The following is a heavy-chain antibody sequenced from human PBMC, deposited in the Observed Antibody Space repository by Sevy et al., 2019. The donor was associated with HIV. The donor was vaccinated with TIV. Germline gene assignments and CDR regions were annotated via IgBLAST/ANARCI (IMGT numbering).Heavy chain of an antibody. Sequence: GGSLRLSCAASGFTFSSYAMHWVRQAPGKGLEWVAVISYDGSNKYYADSVKGRFTISRDNSKNTLYLQMNSLRAEDTAVYYCARDYGGYSYGLDVWGQGTTVNVSS. D-gene: IGHD5-18*01. CDR3: ARDYGGYSYGLDV. CDR1: GFTFSSYA. V-gene: IGHV3-30-3*01. J-gene: IGHJ6*02. CDR2: ISYDGSNK.